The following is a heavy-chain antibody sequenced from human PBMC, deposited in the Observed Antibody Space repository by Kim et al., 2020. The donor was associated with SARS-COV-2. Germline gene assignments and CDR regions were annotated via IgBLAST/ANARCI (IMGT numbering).Heavy chain of an antibody. Sequence: GGSLRLSCAASGFTFSSYAMHWVRQAPGKGLEWVAVISYDGSNKYYADSVKGRFTISRDNSKNTLYLQMNSLRAEDTAVYYCASPPLEVTWYFDYWGQGTLVTVSS. CDR3: ASPPLEVTWYFDY. D-gene: IGHD2-8*02. V-gene: IGHV3-30*04. CDR1: GFTFSSYA. J-gene: IGHJ4*02. CDR2: ISYDGSNK.